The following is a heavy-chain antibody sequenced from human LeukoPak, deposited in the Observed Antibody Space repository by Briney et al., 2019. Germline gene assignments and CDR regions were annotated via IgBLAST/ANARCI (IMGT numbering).Heavy chain of an antibody. J-gene: IGHJ3*02. V-gene: IGHV1-46*01. CDR1: GYTFTSYY. CDR2: INPSGGST. D-gene: IGHD1-26*01. CDR3: ARVSDSGSYLGYDAFDI. Sequence: ASVKVSCKASGYTFTSYYMHWVRQAPGQGLEWMGIINPSGGSTSYAQKFQGRVTMTRDTSTSTVYMELSSLRSEDTAVYYCARVSDSGSYLGYDAFDIWGQGTMVTVSS.